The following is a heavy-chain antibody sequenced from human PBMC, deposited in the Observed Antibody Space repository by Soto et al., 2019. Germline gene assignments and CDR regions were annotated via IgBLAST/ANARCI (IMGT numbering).Heavy chain of an antibody. CDR1: GYTFTSYD. D-gene: IGHD1-1*01. V-gene: IGHV1-8*01. Sequence: QVQLVQSGAEVKKPGASVKVSCKASGYTFTSYDINWVRQATGQGLEWMGGMNPNSGNTGYAQKFQGRVTMTRNTSISTAYMELSSLRSEDTAMYYCARERTGPTSMDVWGQGTTVTVSS. CDR2: MNPNSGNT. J-gene: IGHJ6*02. CDR3: ARERTGPTSMDV.